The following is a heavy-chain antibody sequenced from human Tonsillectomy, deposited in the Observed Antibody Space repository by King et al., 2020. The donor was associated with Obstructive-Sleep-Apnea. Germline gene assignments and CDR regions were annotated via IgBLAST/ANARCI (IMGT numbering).Heavy chain of an antibody. Sequence: TLKESGPVLVKPTETLTLTCTVSGFSLSNARMGVSWIRQPPGKALELLAHIFSNDEKSYSTSLKSRLTISKDTSKSQVVLTMTNMDPVDTATYYCARIQGMVRFLEWSPYFDYWGQGTLVTVSS. D-gene: IGHD3-3*01. CDR3: ARIQGMVRFLEWSPYFDY. J-gene: IGHJ4*02. CDR2: IFSNDEK. V-gene: IGHV2-26*01. CDR1: GFSLSNARMG.